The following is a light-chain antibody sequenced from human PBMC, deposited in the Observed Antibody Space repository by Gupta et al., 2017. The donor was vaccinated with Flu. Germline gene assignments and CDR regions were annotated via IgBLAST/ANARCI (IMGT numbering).Light chain of an antibody. CDR2: QDA. CDR3: QAYDSSAVV. V-gene: IGLV3-1*01. Sequence: ELTQPPSVSVSPGQIASITCSGHELGDEYVCWYQQKPGQSPVLLIYQDAKRPSGIPERFSGSNSGNTATLTISGTQAMDEADYYCQAYDSSAVVFGGGTKLTVL. J-gene: IGLJ2*01. CDR1: ELGDEY.